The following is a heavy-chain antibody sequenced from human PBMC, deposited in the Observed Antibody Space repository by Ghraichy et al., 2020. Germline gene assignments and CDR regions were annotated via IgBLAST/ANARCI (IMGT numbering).Heavy chain of an antibody. D-gene: IGHD3-16*01. CDR3: ARERAGALWPMDV. V-gene: IGHV3-30-3*01. CDR2: ISYDGSNK. CDR1: GFTFSSYA. Sequence: GGSLRLSCAASGFTFSSYAMHWVRQAPGKGLEWVAVISYDGSNKYYADSVKGRFTISRDNSKNTLYLQMNSLRAEDPAVYYCARERAGALWPMDVWGKGTTVTVSS. J-gene: IGHJ6*03.